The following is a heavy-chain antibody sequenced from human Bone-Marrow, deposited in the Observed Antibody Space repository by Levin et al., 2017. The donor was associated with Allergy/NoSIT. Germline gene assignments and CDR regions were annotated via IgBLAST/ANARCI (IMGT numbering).Heavy chain of an antibody. Sequence: GESLKISCAASGFTFSNYAMSWVRQAPGRGLEWVSVISSSGGSTYSADSVKGRFTISRDNSKNTLYLQMNSLRAEDTAVYYCAKGDTYSSGWYGDYDYGLDVWGQGTTVTVSS. CDR2: ISSSGGST. CDR3: AKGDTYSSGWYGDYDYGLDV. V-gene: IGHV3-23*01. D-gene: IGHD6-19*01. J-gene: IGHJ6*02. CDR1: GFTFSNYA.